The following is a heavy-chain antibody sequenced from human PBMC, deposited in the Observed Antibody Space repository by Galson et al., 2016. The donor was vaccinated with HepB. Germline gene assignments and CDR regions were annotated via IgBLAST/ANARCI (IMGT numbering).Heavy chain of an antibody. Sequence: SLRLSCAASGFPFSQYGMHWVRQAPGKGLEWVGVIWHDGSKQYYADSLKGRFTISRDNSQKIVYLQMNSLRLEDTATYYCGAVARDWYFDLWGRGTVVTGSS. CDR1: GFPFSQYG. CDR3: GAVARDWYFDL. D-gene: IGHD4-23*01. J-gene: IGHJ2*01. V-gene: IGHV3-33*01. CDR2: IWHDGSKQ.